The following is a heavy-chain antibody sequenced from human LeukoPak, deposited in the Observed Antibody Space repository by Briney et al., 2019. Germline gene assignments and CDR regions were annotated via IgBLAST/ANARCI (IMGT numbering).Heavy chain of an antibody. Sequence: ASVKVSCKASGYTFTSYGISWVRQAPGQGLEWMGWISAYNGNTNYAQKLQGRVTMTTDTSTSTAYMELRSLRSDDTAVYYCARDRATMVRGVIQTPPGTWGDYWGQGTLVTVSS. D-gene: IGHD3-10*01. J-gene: IGHJ4*02. CDR2: ISAYNGNT. CDR1: GYTFTSYG. CDR3: ARDRATMVRGVIQTPPGTWGDY. V-gene: IGHV1-18*01.